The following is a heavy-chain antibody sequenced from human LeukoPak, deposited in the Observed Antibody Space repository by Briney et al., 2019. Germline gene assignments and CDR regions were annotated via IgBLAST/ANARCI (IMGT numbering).Heavy chain of an antibody. CDR1: GFTFSDYY. Sequence: PGGSLRLSCAASGFTFSDYYMTWIRQAPGKGLEWLSYISTGSSYTNYADSVKGRFTISRDNAKNSLYLQLNRLRPEDTAVYYCTREDKWYFDLWGRGTLVTVSS. CDR2: ISTGSSYT. CDR3: TREDKWYFDL. V-gene: IGHV3-11*05. J-gene: IGHJ2*01.